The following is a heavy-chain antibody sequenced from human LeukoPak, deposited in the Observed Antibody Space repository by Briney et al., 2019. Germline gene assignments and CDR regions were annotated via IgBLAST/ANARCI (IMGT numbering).Heavy chain of an antibody. D-gene: IGHD6-19*01. J-gene: IGHJ4*02. V-gene: IGHV1-69*02. CDR1: GGTFSSYT. Sequence: SVKVSCKASGGTFSSYTISWVRQAPGQGLEWMGRIIPILGIANYAQKFQGRVTITADKSTSTAYMELSSLRSEDTAMYYCARGSIAVAGTGFYDYWGQGTLVTVSS. CDR3: ARGSIAVAGTGFYDY. CDR2: IIPILGIA.